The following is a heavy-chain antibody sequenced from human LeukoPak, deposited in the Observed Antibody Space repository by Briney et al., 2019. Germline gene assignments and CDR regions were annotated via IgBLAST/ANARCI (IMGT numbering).Heavy chain of an antibody. Sequence: SETLSLTCTVSGFSISSYYWSWIRQPPGKGLEWIGYIYYSGSTKYNPSLKSRVTISVDTSKNQFSLKLSSVTAADTAVYYCARGPTRDDVFDIWGQGTMVTVSS. J-gene: IGHJ3*02. CDR2: IYYSGST. V-gene: IGHV4-59*01. CDR1: GFSISSYY. CDR3: ARGPTRDDVFDI.